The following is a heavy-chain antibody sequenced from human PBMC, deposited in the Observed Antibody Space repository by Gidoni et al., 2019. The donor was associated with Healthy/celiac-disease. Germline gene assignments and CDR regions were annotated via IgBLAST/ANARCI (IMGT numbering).Heavy chain of an antibody. Sequence: EVQLVEYGGGLVQPGRSLRLSCAASGFTFDDYAMPWVRQAPGKGLEWVSGISWNSGSIGYADSVKGRFTISSDNAKNSLYLQMNSLRAEDTALYYCAKDMRRYCSSTSCYSRFDYWGQGTLVTVSS. CDR3: AKDMRRYCSSTSCYSRFDY. D-gene: IGHD2-2*01. J-gene: IGHJ4*02. CDR2: ISWNSGSI. CDR1: GFTFDDYA. V-gene: IGHV3-9*01.